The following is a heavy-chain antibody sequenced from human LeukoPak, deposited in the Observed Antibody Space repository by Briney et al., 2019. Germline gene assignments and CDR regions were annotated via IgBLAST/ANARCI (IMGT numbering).Heavy chain of an antibody. CDR2: IYSGGST. CDR1: GFTISSNY. D-gene: IGHD4-17*01. Sequence: GGSLRLSCAASGFTISSNYMSWVRQAPGKGLEWVSVIYSGGSTYYADSVKGRFTISRDNSKNTLYLQMNSLRAEDTAVYYCAKDLFTVTDPVPYNWFDPWGQGTLVTVSS. V-gene: IGHV3-66*01. CDR3: AKDLFTVTDPVPYNWFDP. J-gene: IGHJ5*02.